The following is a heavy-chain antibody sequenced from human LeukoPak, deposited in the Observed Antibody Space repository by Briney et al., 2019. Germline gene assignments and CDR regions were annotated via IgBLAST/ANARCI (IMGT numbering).Heavy chain of an antibody. CDR2: IQSSGTT. D-gene: IGHD2-21*02. J-gene: IGHJ5*01. Sequence: SETLSLTCTVSGGSIDRVIYYWTWIRQHPGKGLEWIGYIQSSGTTYHNPSLKSRGTISADTSKNQFSLNLRSATAADTAVYYCARGVYCGDGCYSGTDSWGQGALVTVSS. V-gene: IGHV4-31*03. CDR3: ARGVYCGDGCYSGTDS. CDR1: GGSIDRVIYY.